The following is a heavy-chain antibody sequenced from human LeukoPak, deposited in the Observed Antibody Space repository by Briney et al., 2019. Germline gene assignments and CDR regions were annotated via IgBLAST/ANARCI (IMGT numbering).Heavy chain of an antibody. V-gene: IGHV1-3*01. CDR1: GYTFTGFP. Sequence: ASVKVSCRASGYTFTGFPIHWVRQAPGQRLEWMGWINADNGNTKYSQKFQGRVTITRDTSATTAYMELSSLRSEDTAVYYCARGGRYCISGTCYSVGYFDYWGQGTLVTVSS. CDR2: INADNGNT. CDR3: ARGGRYCISGTCYSVGYFDY. J-gene: IGHJ4*02. D-gene: IGHD2-15*01.